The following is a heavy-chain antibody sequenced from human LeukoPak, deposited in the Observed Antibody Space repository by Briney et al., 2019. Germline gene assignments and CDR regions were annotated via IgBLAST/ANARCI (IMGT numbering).Heavy chain of an antibody. V-gene: IGHV6-1*01. J-gene: IGHJ6*03. CDR1: GDSVSSNSAA. CDR3: ARDREDSSGIYYYYMDV. CDR2: TYYRSKWYN. Sequence: SQTLSLTCAISGDSVSSNSAAWNWIRQSPSRGLEWLGRTYYRSKWYNDYAVSVKSRITINPDTSKNQFSLQLNSVTPEDTAVYYCARDREDSSGIYYYYMDVWGKGTTVTISS. D-gene: IGHD3-22*01.